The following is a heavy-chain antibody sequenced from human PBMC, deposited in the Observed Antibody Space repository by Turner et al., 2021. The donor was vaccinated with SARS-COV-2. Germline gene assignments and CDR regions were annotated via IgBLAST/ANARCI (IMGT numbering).Heavy chain of an antibody. V-gene: IGHV3-48*03. Sequence: EVQLVESGGGFIQSGGSLRLSCTASGFPFSNYVMNWVRQAPGKGLEWLGSISSGDSGTHYADSVKGRFTISRDNAENSLFLEMNSLRVEDTGVYFCARCYLSTFGWFDPWGRGTLVTVSS. D-gene: IGHD3-16*01. CDR1: GFPFSNYV. CDR3: ARCYLSTFGWFDP. CDR2: ISSGDSGT. J-gene: IGHJ5*02.